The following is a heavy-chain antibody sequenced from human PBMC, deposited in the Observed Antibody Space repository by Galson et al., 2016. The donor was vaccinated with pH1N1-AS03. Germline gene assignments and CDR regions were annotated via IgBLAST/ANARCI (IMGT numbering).Heavy chain of an antibody. Sequence: SLKLSCAASGFTFRDYGFHWVPQAPGKGLEWVAVIWYDGSNKNYVDSVKGRFIVSRDNSNDTLYLQMNSLRAEDTAVYYCARDRPNYNVYLDHWGQGILVTVSS. CDR2: IWYDGSNK. CDR3: ARDRPNYNVYLDH. J-gene: IGHJ4*02. V-gene: IGHV3-33*01. D-gene: IGHD5-24*01. CDR1: GFTFRDYG.